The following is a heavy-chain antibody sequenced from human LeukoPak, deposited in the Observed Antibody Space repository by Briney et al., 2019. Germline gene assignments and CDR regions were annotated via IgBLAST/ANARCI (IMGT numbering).Heavy chain of an antibody. Sequence: SETLSLTCTVSGGSISSYYWSWIRQPPGKGLEWIGYIYYSGSTNYNPSLKSRVTISVDTSKNQFSLKLSSVTAADTAVYYCAIWDNYDILTGYSTDAFDIWGQGTMVTVSS. D-gene: IGHD3-9*01. CDR3: AIWDNYDILTGYSTDAFDI. J-gene: IGHJ3*02. CDR2: IYYSGST. V-gene: IGHV4-59*01. CDR1: GGSISSYY.